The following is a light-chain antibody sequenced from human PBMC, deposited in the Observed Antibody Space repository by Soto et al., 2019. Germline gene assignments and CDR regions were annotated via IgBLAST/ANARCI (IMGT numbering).Light chain of an antibody. J-gene: IGKJ2*01. Sequence: DIVMTQSPATLSVSPGERATLSCRASQSVSSNLAWYLQKPGQAPRLLIYGASTRATGIPARFSGSGSGTEFTLTISSLQSEEFAVYSCQQYNNWTYTCGQVTKVEIK. CDR1: QSVSSN. CDR3: QQYNNWTYT. CDR2: GAS. V-gene: IGKV3-15*01.